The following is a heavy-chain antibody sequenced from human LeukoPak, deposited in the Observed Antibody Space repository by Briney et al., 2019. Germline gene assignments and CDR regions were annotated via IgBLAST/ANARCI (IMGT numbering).Heavy chain of an antibody. J-gene: IGHJ4*02. D-gene: IGHD3-3*01. V-gene: IGHV4-4*09. CDR3: ARIRNYEIDY. CDR2: IYSSGSG. CDR1: GGSISSYY. Sequence: PSETLSLTCNVSGGSISSYYWSWIRQPPGKGLEWIGYIYSSGSGNYNPSLKSQVTFSVDTSKNQFSLKLSSVTAADTAVDYCARIRNYEIDYWGQGTLVTVSS.